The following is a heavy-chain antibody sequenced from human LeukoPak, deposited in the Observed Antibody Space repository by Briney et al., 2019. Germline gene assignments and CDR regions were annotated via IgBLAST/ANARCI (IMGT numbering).Heavy chain of an antibody. J-gene: IGHJ5*02. CDR3: ARADYYGSGSSRWFDP. Sequence: PSQTLSLTCTVSGGSISSGGYYWSWIRQHPGKGLEWIGYIYYSGSTYYNPSLKSRVTISVDTSKNQFSLELSSVTAADTAVYYCARADYYGSGSSRWFDPWGQGTLVTVSS. CDR2: IYYSGST. V-gene: IGHV4-31*03. CDR1: GGSISSGGYY. D-gene: IGHD3-10*01.